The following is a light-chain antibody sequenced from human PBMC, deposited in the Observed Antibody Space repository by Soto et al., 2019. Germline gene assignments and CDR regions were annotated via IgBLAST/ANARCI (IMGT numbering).Light chain of an antibody. CDR3: SSYAGSNNFGVV. J-gene: IGLJ2*01. V-gene: IGLV2-8*01. CDR1: SSDVGGYNY. Sequence: QSALTQPPSASGSPGQSVTISCTGTSSDVGGYNYVSWYQQHPGKVPKLMIYEVSKRPSGVPDRFSGSKSGNTASLTVSGLQAEDEADYYYSSYAGSNNFGVVFGGGTKLTVL. CDR2: EVS.